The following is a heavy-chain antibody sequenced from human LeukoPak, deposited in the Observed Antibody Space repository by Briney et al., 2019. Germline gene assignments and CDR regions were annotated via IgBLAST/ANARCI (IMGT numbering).Heavy chain of an antibody. V-gene: IGHV4-4*07. CDR1: GGSMHNYY. D-gene: IGHD6-19*01. CDR3: ARVGSGWSFDY. J-gene: IGHJ4*02. Sequence: SETLSLTCTVSGGSMHNYYWSWIRQPAGRGLEWIGRIQTSGSTNYNPSLTSRVTMSVDTSKNKFSLKVNSVTAADTAVYYCARVGSGWSFDYWGQGTLVTVSS. CDR2: IQTSGST.